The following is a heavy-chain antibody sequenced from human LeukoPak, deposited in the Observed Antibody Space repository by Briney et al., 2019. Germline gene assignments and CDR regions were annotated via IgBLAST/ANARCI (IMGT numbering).Heavy chain of an antibody. CDR1: GFTFSSYG. V-gene: IGHV3-23*01. D-gene: IGHD3-16*02. J-gene: IGHJ3*02. CDR3: ATEVGYDYVWGSYLGPDAFDI. CDR2: ISGSGGST. Sequence: PGGSLRLSCAASGFTFSSYGMSWVRQAPGNGLEWVSAISGSGGSTYYADSVKGRFTISRDNAKNSLYLQMNSLRAEDTAVYYCATEVGYDYVWGSYLGPDAFDIWGQGTMVTVSS.